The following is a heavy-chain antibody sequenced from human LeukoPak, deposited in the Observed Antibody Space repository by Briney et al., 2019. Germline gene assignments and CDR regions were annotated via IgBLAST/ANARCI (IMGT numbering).Heavy chain of an antibody. CDR1: GSTFSNYW. CDR2: ISNDGSDT. V-gene: IGHV3-74*01. CDR3: ARDIATTPVY. J-gene: IGHJ4*02. Sequence: PGGSLRLSCTASGSTFSNYWMHWVRQAPGKGLVWVSRISNDGSDTTYADSVKGRFTISRDNAKNTVFLQMNSLRAEDTAVYYCARDIATTPVYWGQGTLVTVSS. D-gene: IGHD2-15*01.